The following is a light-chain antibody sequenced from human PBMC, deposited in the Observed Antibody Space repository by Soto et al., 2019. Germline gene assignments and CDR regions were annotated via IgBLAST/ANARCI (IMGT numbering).Light chain of an antibody. CDR1: HDISTY. CDR2: EAS. J-gene: IGKJ5*01. Sequence: DIQLTQAPSLLSASVGDRVTMTCRASHDISTYLAWYQQKPGKAPKLMIYEASTLQSGVPSRFSGSGSGTEFTLTISGLLPEDFATYHCQQLNTLPFTFGQGTRLEIK. CDR3: QQLNTLPFT. V-gene: IGKV1-9*01.